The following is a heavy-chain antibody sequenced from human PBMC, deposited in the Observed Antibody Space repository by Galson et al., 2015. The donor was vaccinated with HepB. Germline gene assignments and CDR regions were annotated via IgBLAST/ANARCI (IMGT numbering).Heavy chain of an antibody. CDR1: GFTFSIYN. Sequence: SLRLSCAASGFTFSIYNMNWVRQAPGKGLEWVSYISASSSITYYADSLRGRFSISRDNAKDSLYLQMNSLRDEDTAVYYCARDRSSRCVGLCHYGMDVWGQGTTVTVSS. V-gene: IGHV3-48*02. D-gene: IGHD4/OR15-4a*01. CDR2: ISASSSIT. CDR3: ARDRSSRCVGLCHYGMDV. J-gene: IGHJ6*02.